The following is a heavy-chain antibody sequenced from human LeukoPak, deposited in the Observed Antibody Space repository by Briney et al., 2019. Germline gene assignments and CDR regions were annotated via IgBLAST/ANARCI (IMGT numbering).Heavy chain of an antibody. J-gene: IGHJ5*02. D-gene: IGHD3-22*01. CDR2: ISWNSGSI. CDR3: AKDPYYYDSSGPA. CDR1: GFTFDDYA. Sequence: SLRLSCAASGFTFDDYAMHWVRQAPGKGLEWVSGISWNSGSIGYADSVKGRFTISRDNAKNSLYLQMNSLRAEDTALYYCAKDPYYYDSSGPAWGQGTLVTVSS. V-gene: IGHV3-9*01.